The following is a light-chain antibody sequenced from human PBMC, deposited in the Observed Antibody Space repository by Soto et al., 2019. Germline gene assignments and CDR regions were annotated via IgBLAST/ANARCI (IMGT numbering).Light chain of an antibody. CDR3: QQYNYWPPWT. CDR2: DAS. Sequence: EIVMTQSPVTLSVSPGERATLSCRASQSVRSNLAWYQQKPGQAPRLLMYDASTRATGIPARFSGSGSGTEFTLTISSLQSEDFAVYYCQQYNYWPPWTFGQGTKVDNK. V-gene: IGKV3-15*01. CDR1: QSVRSN. J-gene: IGKJ1*01.